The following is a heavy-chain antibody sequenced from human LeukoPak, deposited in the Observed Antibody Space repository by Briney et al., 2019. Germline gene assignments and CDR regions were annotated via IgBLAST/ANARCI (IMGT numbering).Heavy chain of an antibody. CDR3: ARAPSTTLRFFDY. CDR1: GCSFTSYW. J-gene: IGHJ4*02. V-gene: IGHV5-10-1*01. Sequence: GESLRISCKGSGCSFTSYWISWVRQMPGKGLEWMGRIDPSDSYTNYSPSFQGHVTISADKSISTAYLHWSSLKASDTAMYYCARAPSTTLRFFDYWAQGTLVTVSS. CDR2: IDPSDSYT. D-gene: IGHD4-17*01.